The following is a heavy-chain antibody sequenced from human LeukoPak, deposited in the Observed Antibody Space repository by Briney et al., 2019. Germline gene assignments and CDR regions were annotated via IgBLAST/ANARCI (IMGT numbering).Heavy chain of an antibody. V-gene: IGHV3-48*01. D-gene: IGHD5-18*01. CDR2: ISSSSSTT. Sequence: GGSLRLSCAASGFTFSSYSMNWVRQAPGKGLEWVSYISSSSSTTYYADSVKGRFTISRDNAKNSLYLQMNSLRAEDTAVYYCARDPRGIQLWLRGDYWGQGTLVTVSS. J-gene: IGHJ4*02. CDR1: GFTFSSYS. CDR3: ARDPRGIQLWLRGDY.